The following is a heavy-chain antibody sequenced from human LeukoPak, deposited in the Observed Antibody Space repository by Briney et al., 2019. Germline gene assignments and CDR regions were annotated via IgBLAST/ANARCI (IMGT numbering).Heavy chain of an antibody. Sequence: PSETLSLTCTVSGGSISSSSYYWGWIRQPPGKGLEWIGSIYYSGSTYYNPSLKSRVTISVDTSKNQFSLKLSSVTAAGTAVYYCASFTVAGSLFDYWGQGTLVTVSS. CDR2: IYYSGST. J-gene: IGHJ4*02. CDR3: ASFTVAGSLFDY. CDR1: GGSISSSSYY. V-gene: IGHV4-39*07. D-gene: IGHD6-19*01.